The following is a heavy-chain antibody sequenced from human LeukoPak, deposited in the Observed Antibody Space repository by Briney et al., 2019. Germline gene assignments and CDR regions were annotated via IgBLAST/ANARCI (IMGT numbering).Heavy chain of an antibody. D-gene: IGHD2-21*01. J-gene: IGHJ5*02. CDR3: ARGRGPTVIIVVPVKPSDH. Sequence: PGGSLRLSCAASGFTLSDYAMTGVRQAPGKGVEGVASIFGNSGNTYYADSVRGGFTISRDCSKNTVFLQMSSLRPANTPVYFCARGRGPTVIIVVPVKPSDHWGQGRLVTVSS. CDR2: IFGNSGNT. CDR1: GFTLSDYA. V-gene: IGHV3-23*01.